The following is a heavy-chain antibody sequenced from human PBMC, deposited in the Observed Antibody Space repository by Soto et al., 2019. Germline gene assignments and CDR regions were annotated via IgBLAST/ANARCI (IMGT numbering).Heavy chain of an antibody. CDR3: ARDTYYSGSGSYYPFDY. CDR2: ISTGGRTI. V-gene: IGHV3-48*02. D-gene: IGHD3-10*01. J-gene: IGHJ4*02. Sequence: PGGSLRLSCAASGFTFSTHTMNWVRQAPGKGLEWISYISTGGRTIYQADSVKGRLTISRDDAKNSLYLQMNSLRDEDTAVYYCARDTYYSGSGSYYPFDYWGQGTKVTVSS. CDR1: GFTFSTHT.